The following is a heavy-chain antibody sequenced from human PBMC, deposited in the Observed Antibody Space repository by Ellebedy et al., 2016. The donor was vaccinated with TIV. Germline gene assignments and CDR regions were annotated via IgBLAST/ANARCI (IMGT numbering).Heavy chain of an antibody. CDR2: ISGSGASA. J-gene: IGHJ4*02. Sequence: GESLKISXAASGFTFSSYAMSWVRQAPGKGLEWVSTISGSGASAYYADSVKGRFTISRDNSKNTLYLQMNSLRAEDTAVYYCARDFRGSSWSTPFDYWGQGTLVTVSS. V-gene: IGHV3-23*01. D-gene: IGHD6-13*01. CDR1: GFTFSSYA. CDR3: ARDFRGSSWSTPFDY.